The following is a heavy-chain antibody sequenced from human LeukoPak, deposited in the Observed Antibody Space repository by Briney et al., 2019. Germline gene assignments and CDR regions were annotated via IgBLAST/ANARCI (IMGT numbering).Heavy chain of an antibody. CDR3: ARVPGYCSSTSCYYYYGMDV. Sequence: LSLTCTVSGTSITRTYWSWIRQAPGKGLEWVSYISSSGSTIYYADSVKGRFTISRDNAKNSLYLQMNSLRAEDTAVYYCARVPGYCSSTSCYYYYGMDVWGQGTTVTVSS. J-gene: IGHJ6*02. CDR2: ISSSGSTI. D-gene: IGHD2-2*01. CDR1: GTSITRTY. V-gene: IGHV3-11*01.